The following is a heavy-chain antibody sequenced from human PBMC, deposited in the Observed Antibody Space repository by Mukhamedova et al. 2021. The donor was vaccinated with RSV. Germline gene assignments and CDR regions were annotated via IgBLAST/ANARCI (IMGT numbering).Heavy chain of an antibody. V-gene: IGHV3-74*01. J-gene: IGHJ4*02. Sequence: VRQAPGKGLEWLSHINSDGSKTNYADSVKGGFTISRDNAENTVYLQMNSLRAEDPAVYYCARTLSGVGGHCSGDYWGQGTPATVS. D-gene: IGHD2-21*02. CDR2: INSDGSKT. CDR3: ARTLSGVGGHCSGDY.